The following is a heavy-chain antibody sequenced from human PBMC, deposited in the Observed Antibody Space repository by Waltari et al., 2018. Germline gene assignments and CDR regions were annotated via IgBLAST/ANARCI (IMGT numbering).Heavy chain of an antibody. CDR1: GYSLRRGSY. D-gene: IGHD6-19*01. J-gene: IGHJ4*02. V-gene: IGHV4-38-2*01. CDR2: IYHSGST. CDR3: ARNGYSSGLHDY. Sequence: QVQLPESGPGLVKPSETLSLTCAVSGYSLRRGSYWGWIRKPPGKGLEGIGSIYHSGSTYYNPSLKIRVTISVDTSKNQFSLKLSSVTAADTAVYYCARNGYSSGLHDYWGQGTLVTVSS.